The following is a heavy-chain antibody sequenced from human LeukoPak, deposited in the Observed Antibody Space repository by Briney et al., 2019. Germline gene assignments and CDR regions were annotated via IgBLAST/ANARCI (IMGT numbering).Heavy chain of an antibody. V-gene: IGHV3-30*18. CDR1: GFTFSSYG. CDR2: ISYDGSNK. CDR3: AKVEYDFWSGYFDY. Sequence: GGSLRLSCAASGFTFSSYGMHWVRQAPGKGLEWVAVISYDGSNKYYADSAKGRFTISRDNSKNTLYLQMNSLRAEDTAVYYCAKVEYDFWSGYFDYWGQGTLVTVSS. D-gene: IGHD3-3*01. J-gene: IGHJ4*02.